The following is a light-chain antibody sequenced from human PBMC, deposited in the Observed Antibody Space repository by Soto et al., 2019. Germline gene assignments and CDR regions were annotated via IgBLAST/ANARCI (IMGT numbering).Light chain of an antibody. V-gene: IGKV1-39*01. CDR2: GAS. J-gene: IGKJ2*01. CDR1: QIINTY. CDR3: QQSYSSLYT. Sequence: DIQMTQSPSSLSASVGDRVTITCRASQIINTYLNWYQQKPGKPPKLLIFGASSLRSGVPSRFSGIGSGTDFTLTINSLQPDDFATYYCQQSYSSLYTFGQGTKLEIK.